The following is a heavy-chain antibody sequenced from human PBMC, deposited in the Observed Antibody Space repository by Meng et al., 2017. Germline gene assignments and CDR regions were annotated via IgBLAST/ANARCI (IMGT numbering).Heavy chain of an antibody. D-gene: IGHD6-13*01. CDR3: ASGGDSSSWPGVVDY. CDR1: GFTFSSYG. Sequence: GESLKISCAASGFTFSSYGMHWVRQAPGKGLEWVAVIWYDGSNKYYADSVKGRFTISRDNAKNSLYLQMNSLRAEDTAVYYCASGGDSSSWPGVVDYWGQGTLVTVSS. V-gene: IGHV3-33*03. CDR2: IWYDGSNK. J-gene: IGHJ4*02.